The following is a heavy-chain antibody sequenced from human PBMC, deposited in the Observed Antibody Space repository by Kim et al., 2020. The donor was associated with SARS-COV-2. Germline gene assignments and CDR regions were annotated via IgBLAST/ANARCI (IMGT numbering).Heavy chain of an antibody. Sequence: GGSLRLSFAASGFTFSSYAMSWVRQAPGKGLEWVSAISGSGGSTYYADSVKGRFTISRDNSENTLYLQMNSLRAEDTAVYYCAKDQWGVLYGGNSGYWGQGTLVTVSS. CDR3: AKDQWGVLYGGNSGY. CDR2: ISGSGGST. CDR1: GFTFSSYA. J-gene: IGHJ4*02. V-gene: IGHV3-23*01. D-gene: IGHD2-21*02.